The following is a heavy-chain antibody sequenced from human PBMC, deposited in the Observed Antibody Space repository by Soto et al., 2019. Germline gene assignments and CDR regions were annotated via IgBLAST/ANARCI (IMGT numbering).Heavy chain of an antibody. Sequence: PSETLSLTCTVSGGSISSGGYYWSWIRQHPGKGLEWIGYIYYSGSTYYNPSLKSRVTISVDPSKNQFSLKLSSVTAADTAVYYCARSLTAMVGPFFDYWGQGTLVTSPQ. J-gene: IGHJ4*02. CDR3: ARSLTAMVGPFFDY. CDR2: IYYSGST. CDR1: GGSISSGGYY. D-gene: IGHD5-18*01. V-gene: IGHV4-31*03.